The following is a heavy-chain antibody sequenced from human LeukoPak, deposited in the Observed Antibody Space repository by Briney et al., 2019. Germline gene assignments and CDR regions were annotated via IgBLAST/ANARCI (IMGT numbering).Heavy chain of an antibody. CDR2: ISGSGGST. CDR3: AKDSLRFLELSHGVPLNDAFDI. V-gene: IGHV3-23*01. J-gene: IGHJ3*02. D-gene: IGHD3-3*01. Sequence: GGSLRLSCAASGFTFSSYSMNWVRQAPGKGLEWVSAISGSGGSTYYADSVKGRITISRYNSKNTLYLQMSSLRAEDTAVYYCAKDSLRFLELSHGVPLNDAFDIWGQGTMVTVSS. CDR1: GFTFSSYS.